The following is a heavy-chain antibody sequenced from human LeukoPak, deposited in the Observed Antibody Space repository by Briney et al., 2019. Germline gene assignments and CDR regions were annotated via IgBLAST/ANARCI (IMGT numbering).Heavy chain of an antibody. J-gene: IGHJ4*02. Sequence: SQTLSLTCAISGDSVSTNSAAWNWIRQSPSRGLEWLGRRYYRSKWYNDYAVSVKSRITINPDTSKNHFSLQLNSVTPDDTAVYYCARGGIGYCTTTSCSFDSWGQGTLVTVSS. D-gene: IGHD2-2*01. V-gene: IGHV6-1*01. CDR1: GDSVSTNSAA. CDR2: RYYRSKWYN. CDR3: ARGGIGYCTTTSCSFDS.